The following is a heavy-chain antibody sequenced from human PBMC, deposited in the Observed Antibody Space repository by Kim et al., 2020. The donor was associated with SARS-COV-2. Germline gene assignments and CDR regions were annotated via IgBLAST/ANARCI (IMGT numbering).Heavy chain of an antibody. V-gene: IGHV4-39*01. CDR3: ARLSGAGYCSGGSCYDAFDI. D-gene: IGHD2-15*01. J-gene: IGHJ3*02. Sequence: SETLSLTCTVSGGSISSSSYYWGWIRPPPGKGLEWIVSIYYSGSNYCNPSLKSRVTISVATSKNQFSLKLSSVTAAGTAVYYCARLSGAGYCSGGSCYDAFDIWGQGTMVTVSS. CDR2: IYYSGSN. CDR1: GGSISSSSYY.